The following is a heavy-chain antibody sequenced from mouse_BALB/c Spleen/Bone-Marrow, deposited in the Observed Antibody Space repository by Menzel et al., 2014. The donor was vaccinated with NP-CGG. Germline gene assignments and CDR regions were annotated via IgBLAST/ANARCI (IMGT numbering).Heavy chain of an antibody. CDR2: INPYYDVT. CDR3: SRGVEFDY. D-gene: IGHD1-1*02. V-gene: IGHV1-14*01. J-gene: IGHJ2*01. CDR1: EYTFLNYV. Sequence: EVQLPQSGPELVKNGASVPMYCQASEYTFLNYVMHWVKQKPGPGLEGIGYINPYYDVTKYNETFKGKATLTSDKSSSTADMELSSLTSEDSAVYYCSRGVEFDYWGHGTTLTGSP.